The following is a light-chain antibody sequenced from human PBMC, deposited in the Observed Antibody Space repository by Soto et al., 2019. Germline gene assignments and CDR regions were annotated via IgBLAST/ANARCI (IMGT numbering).Light chain of an antibody. CDR3: SSYTSSSPYV. V-gene: IGLV2-14*01. J-gene: IGLJ1*01. Sequence: QSVLTQPASVSGSIGQSITISCTGTSSDVGGFNYVSWYQLHPGKAPKLMIYEVSNRLSGVSNRFSGSKSGNTASLTISGLQAEDEADYYCSSYTSSSPYVFGTGTKVTVL. CDR1: SSDVGGFNY. CDR2: EVS.